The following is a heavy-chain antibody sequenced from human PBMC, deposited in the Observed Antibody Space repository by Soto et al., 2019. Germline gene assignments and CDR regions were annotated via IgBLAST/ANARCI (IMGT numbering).Heavy chain of an antibody. CDR1: GFSLTTTGLG. CDR3: TQIYGSGSWGWYFHS. J-gene: IGHJ4*02. V-gene: IGHV2-5*02. D-gene: IGHD1-26*01. Sequence: QITLRESGPSLVKPTETLTLTCTFSGFSLTTTGLGVGWVRQPPGKALEWLAVVFWDDGERYRPSLKTRVTITKDNSKNQVVLTMTNMDPVDTATYYCTQIYGSGSWGWYFHSWGQGSLVTVSS. CDR2: VFWDDGE.